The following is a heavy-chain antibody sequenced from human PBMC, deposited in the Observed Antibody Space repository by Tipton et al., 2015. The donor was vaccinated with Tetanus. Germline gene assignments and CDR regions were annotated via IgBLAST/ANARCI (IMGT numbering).Heavy chain of an antibody. J-gene: IGHJ6*02. Sequence: SLRLSCEVSGFIFSSYTMNWVRQTPGKGLEWVSSISSTSSYVYYADSLKGRFTISRDSSKNTVYLEMNSLRAEDTAVYYCARDTVRQQVGGAQWYYLGMDVWGQGTTVTVSS. D-gene: IGHD6-13*01. CDR3: ARDTVRQQVGGAQWYYLGMDV. CDR1: GFIFSSYT. V-gene: IGHV3-21*03. CDR2: ISSTSSYV.